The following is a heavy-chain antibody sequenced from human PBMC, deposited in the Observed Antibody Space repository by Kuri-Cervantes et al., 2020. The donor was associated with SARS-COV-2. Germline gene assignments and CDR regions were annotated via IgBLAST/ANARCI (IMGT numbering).Heavy chain of an antibody. Sequence: GESLKISCAASGFTFISYAMTWVRQAPGKGLEWVANIKQDGSEKYYVDSVKGRFTISRDNAKNSLYLQMNSLRAEDTAVYYCARDKVVDYWGQGTLVTVSS. J-gene: IGHJ4*02. CDR2: IKQDGSEK. CDR1: GFTFISYA. D-gene: IGHD2-15*01. V-gene: IGHV3-7*01. CDR3: ARDKVVDY.